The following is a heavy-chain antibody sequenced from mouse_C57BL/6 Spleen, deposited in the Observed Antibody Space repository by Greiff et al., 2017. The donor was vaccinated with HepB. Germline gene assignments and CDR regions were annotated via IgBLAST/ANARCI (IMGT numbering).Heavy chain of an antibody. V-gene: IGHV1-15*01. J-gene: IGHJ2*01. CDR3: TRSQLRFDY. CDR1: GYTFTDYE. D-gene: IGHD1-1*01. CDR2: IDPETGGT. Sequence: QVQLQQSGAELVRPGASVTLSCKASGYTFTDYEMHWVKQTPVHGLEWIGAIDPETGGTAYNQKFKGKAILTADKSSSTAYMELRSLTSEDSAVYYCTRSQLRFDYWGQGTTLTVSS.